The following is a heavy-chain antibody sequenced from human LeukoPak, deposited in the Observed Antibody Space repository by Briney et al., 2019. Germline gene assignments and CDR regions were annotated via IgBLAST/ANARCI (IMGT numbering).Heavy chain of an antibody. Sequence: ASVKVSCKASGYTFTGYYMHWVRQAPGQGLEWMGWINPNSGGTSYAQKFQGWVTMTRDTSISTAYMELSRLRSDDTAVYYCARGHYYGSGSYPEYNWFDPWGQGTLVTVSS. J-gene: IGHJ5*02. V-gene: IGHV1-2*04. D-gene: IGHD3-10*01. CDR3: ARGHYYGSGSYPEYNWFDP. CDR1: GYTFTGYY. CDR2: INPNSGGT.